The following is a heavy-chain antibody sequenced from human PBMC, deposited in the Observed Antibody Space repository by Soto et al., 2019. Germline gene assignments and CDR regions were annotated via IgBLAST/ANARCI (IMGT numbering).Heavy chain of an antibody. Sequence: EVQLVESGGGLVQPGRSLRLSCAASGFTFDDYAMHWVRQAPGKGLEWVSGISWNSGSIGYADSVKGRFTISRDNAKNSLYLQMNSLRAEDTALYYCAKDMGGHIVVVTDWGQGTLVTVSS. CDR2: ISWNSGSI. CDR1: GFTFDDYA. CDR3: AKDMGGHIVVVTD. J-gene: IGHJ4*02. V-gene: IGHV3-9*01. D-gene: IGHD2-21*02.